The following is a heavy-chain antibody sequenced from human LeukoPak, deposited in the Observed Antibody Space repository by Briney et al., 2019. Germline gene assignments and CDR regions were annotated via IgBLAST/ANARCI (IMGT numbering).Heavy chain of an antibody. V-gene: IGHV4-59*08. CDR2: IYYSGST. CDR1: GGSISSYY. D-gene: IGHD3-10*01. CDR3: ARHGGFSHGRESDY. J-gene: IGHJ4*02. Sequence: SETLSLTCTVSGGSISSYYWSWIRQPPGKGLERIGYIYYSGSTNYNPSLKSRVTISVDTSKNQFSLKLSSVTAADTAVYYCARHGGFSHGRESDYWGQGTLVTVSS.